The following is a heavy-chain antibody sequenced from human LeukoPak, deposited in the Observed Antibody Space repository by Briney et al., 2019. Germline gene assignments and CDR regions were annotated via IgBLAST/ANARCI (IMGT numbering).Heavy chain of an antibody. CDR3: ARVVGATVHYYYYYYMDV. CDR1: GGSISSGSYY. J-gene: IGHJ6*03. CDR2: IYTSGST. D-gene: IGHD1-26*01. V-gene: IGHV4-61*02. Sequence: SQTLSLTCTVSGGSISSGSYYWGWLRQPAGKGLEWFGRIYTSGSTNYNPSLKSRVTISVDTSKTQFTLKLSYLTAADTAVYYCARVVGATVHYYYYYYMDVWGKGTTVTVSS.